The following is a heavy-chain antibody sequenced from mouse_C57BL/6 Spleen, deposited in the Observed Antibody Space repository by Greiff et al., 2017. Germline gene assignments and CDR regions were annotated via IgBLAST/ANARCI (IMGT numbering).Heavy chain of an antibody. CDR3: ASPYYYGSSYDYYAMDY. J-gene: IGHJ4*01. D-gene: IGHD1-1*01. Sequence: DVKLVESGGGLVKPGGSLKLSCAASGFTFSDYGMHWVRQAPEKGLEWVAYISSGSSTIYYADTVKGRFTISRDNAKNTLFLQMTSLRSEDTAMYYCASPYYYGSSYDYYAMDYWGQGTSVTVSS. CDR1: GFTFSDYG. V-gene: IGHV5-17*01. CDR2: ISSGSSTI.